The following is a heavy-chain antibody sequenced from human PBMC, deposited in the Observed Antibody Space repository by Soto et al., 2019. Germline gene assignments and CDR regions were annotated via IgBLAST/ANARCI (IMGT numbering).Heavy chain of an antibody. CDR1: GFTFSSYW. CDR3: AKATATGGGAFDI. D-gene: IGHD2-8*02. J-gene: IGHJ3*02. V-gene: IGHV3-23*01. CDR2: ILVDGRT. Sequence: GGSLRLSCAASGFTFSSYWMHWVRQAPGKGLEWVSTILVDGRTFYVDSVKGRFTISRDSSQNTVYLQMNSLTAGDTALYYCAKATATGGGAFDICGQGTMVTVSS.